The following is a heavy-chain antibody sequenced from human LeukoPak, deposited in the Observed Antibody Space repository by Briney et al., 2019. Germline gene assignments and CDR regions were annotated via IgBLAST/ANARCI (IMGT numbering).Heavy chain of an antibody. CDR2: ISSSGSTT. Sequence: GGSLRLSCAASGFAFSGYAMGWVRPAPGMGLGWVSFISSSGSTTYSADSVKCRFTISSHSSKNTVYLQMNSLRAEDTAICFGAKDQRFCRGVTCQSGFDCWGLGTLVTVSS. V-gene: IGHV3-23*01. J-gene: IGHJ4*02. CDR1: GFAFSGYA. CDR3: AKDQRFCRGVTCQSGFDC. D-gene: IGHD2-15*01.